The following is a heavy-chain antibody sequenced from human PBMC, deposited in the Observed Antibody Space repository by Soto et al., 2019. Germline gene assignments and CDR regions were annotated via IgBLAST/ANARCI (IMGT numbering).Heavy chain of an antibody. J-gene: IGHJ6*02. D-gene: IGHD6-13*01. V-gene: IGHV3-30*18. CDR1: GFTFSSYG. Sequence: GESLKISCAASGFTFSSYGMHWVRQAPGKGLEWVAVISYDGSNKYYADSVKGRFTISRDNSKNTLYLQMNSLRAEDTAVYYCAKEMRAAAGITYYYYYGMDVWGQGTTVTVSS. CDR3: AKEMRAAAGITYYYYYGMDV. CDR2: ISYDGSNK.